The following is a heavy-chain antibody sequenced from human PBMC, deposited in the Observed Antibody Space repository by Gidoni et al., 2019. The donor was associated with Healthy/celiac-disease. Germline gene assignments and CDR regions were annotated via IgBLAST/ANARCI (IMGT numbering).Heavy chain of an antibody. CDR2: IWYDGSNK. Sequence: YGMHWVRQAPGKGLEWVAVIWYDGSNKYYADSVKGRFTISRDNSKHTLYLQMNSLRAEDTAVYYCAREAGYCSSTSCSSFDYWGQGTLVTVSS. D-gene: IGHD2-2*01. V-gene: IGHV3-33*01. CDR1: YG. CDR3: AREAGYCSSTSCSSFDY. J-gene: IGHJ4*02.